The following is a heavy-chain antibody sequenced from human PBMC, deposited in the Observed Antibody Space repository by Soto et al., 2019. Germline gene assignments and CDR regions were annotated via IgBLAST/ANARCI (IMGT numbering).Heavy chain of an antibody. V-gene: IGHV3-33*01. D-gene: IGHD3-22*01. CDR3: ARDDDYEANAFAY. J-gene: IGHJ4*02. CDR2: IWNDGIRK. Sequence: PGGSLRLSCAASGFTFSRYGMHWVRQAPGKGLEWVALIWNDGIRKVYVDSVKGRFTISRDNSKNTLDLQMNSLRAEDTAVYYCARDDDYEANAFAYWGTGTLVTVSS. CDR1: GFTFSRYG.